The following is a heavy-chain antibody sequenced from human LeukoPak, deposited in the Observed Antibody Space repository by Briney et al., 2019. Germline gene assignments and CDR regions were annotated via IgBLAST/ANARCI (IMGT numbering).Heavy chain of an antibody. Sequence: GGSLRLSCAASGFTFSGSWMTWVRQAPGKGLEWVANINKDGSEKYYLDSVRRRFTISRDNAKNSLYLQMNSLRAEDTAVYFCARDQRASPSPADYWGQGTLVTVSS. CDR3: ARDQRASPSPADY. V-gene: IGHV3-7*01. CDR1: GFTFSGSW. J-gene: IGHJ4*02. CDR2: INKDGSEK.